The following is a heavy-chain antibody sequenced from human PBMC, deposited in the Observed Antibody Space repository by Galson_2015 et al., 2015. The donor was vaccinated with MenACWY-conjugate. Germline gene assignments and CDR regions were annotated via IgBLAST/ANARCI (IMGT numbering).Heavy chain of an antibody. D-gene: IGHD5-12*01. CDR1: GFTFSSYS. CDR3: ARDRPYSGYDCDY. J-gene: IGHJ4*02. CDR2: ITDSSSTI. V-gene: IGHV3-48*04. Sequence: SLRLSCAASGFTFSSYSMNWVRQAPGKGLEWVSYITDSSSTIFYTDSVKGRFTISRDNAKNPLYLQMNSLTAEDTAVYYCARDRPYSGYDCDYRGQGTLVTVSS.